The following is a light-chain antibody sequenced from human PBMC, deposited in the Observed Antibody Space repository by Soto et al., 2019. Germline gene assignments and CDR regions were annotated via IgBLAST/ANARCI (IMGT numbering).Light chain of an antibody. CDR1: QSIRRS. V-gene: IGKV1-39*01. J-gene: IGKJ1*01. CDR3: QQSYSTPPT. CDR2: AAS. Sequence: DIQMTQSPSSLSASVGDRVTITCRASQSIRRSLNWYQQKPGKAPKLLISAASSLHSGVPSSFSGSGSGTDFTLTISSLQPEDFATYYCQQSYSTPPTFGQGTKVDIK.